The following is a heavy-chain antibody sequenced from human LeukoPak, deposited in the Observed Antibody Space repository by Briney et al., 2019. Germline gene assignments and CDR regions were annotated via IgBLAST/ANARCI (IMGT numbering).Heavy chain of an antibody. CDR2: ISSNGGST. CDR3: ARDDIAAAGIIDY. J-gene: IGHJ4*02. D-gene: IGHD6-13*01. V-gene: IGHV3-64*01. Sequence: GGSLRLSCAASGFTFSSYAMHWVRQAPGKGLEYVSAISSNGGSTYYANSVKGRFTISRANSKNTLYLQMGSLRAEDMAVYYCARDDIAAAGIIDYWGPGNPGHRLL. CDR1: GFTFSSYA.